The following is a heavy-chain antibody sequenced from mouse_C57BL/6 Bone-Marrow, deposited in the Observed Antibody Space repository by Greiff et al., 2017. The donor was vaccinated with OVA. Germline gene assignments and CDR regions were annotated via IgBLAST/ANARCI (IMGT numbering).Heavy chain of an antibody. J-gene: IGHJ3*01. CDR1: GYTFTSYW. Sequence: QVQLQQPGAELVMPGASVKLSCKASGYTFTSYWMHWVKQRPGQGLEWIGAIDPSDSYTNSNQKFKGKSTLTVDKSSSTAYMQLSSLTSEDSAVYDGAREMGWLLSWFAYWGQGTLVTVSA. V-gene: IGHV1-69*01. CDR2: IDPSDSYT. D-gene: IGHD2-3*01. CDR3: AREMGWLLSWFAY.